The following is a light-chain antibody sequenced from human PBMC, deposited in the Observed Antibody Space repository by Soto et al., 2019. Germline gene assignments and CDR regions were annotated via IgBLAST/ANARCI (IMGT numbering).Light chain of an antibody. CDR1: FSDVGGYDF. V-gene: IGLV2-14*01. CDR3: GSYSAGGSVF. CDR2: DVN. J-gene: IGLJ2*01. Sequence: QSALTQPASVSGSPGQAIALSCTGTFSDVGGYDFVAWYQQHPGKAPKVLIYDVNNRPSGVSNRFFGSKSGNTAALTISGLQTEDEADDYCGSYSAGGSVFFGGGTQLTVL.